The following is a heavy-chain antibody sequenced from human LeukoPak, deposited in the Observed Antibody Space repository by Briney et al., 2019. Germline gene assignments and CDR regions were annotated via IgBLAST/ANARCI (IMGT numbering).Heavy chain of an antibody. V-gene: IGHV4-34*09. Sequence: SETLSLTCAVYGGSFSGYYWSWIRQPSGKGLEWIGYIYYSGSTYYNPSLKSRVTISVDTSKNQFSLKLSSVTAADTAVYYCARAYGGHPMAAFDIWGQGTMVTVSS. D-gene: IGHD4-17*01. CDR3: ARAYGGHPMAAFDI. CDR2: IYYSGST. J-gene: IGHJ3*02. CDR1: GGSFSGYY.